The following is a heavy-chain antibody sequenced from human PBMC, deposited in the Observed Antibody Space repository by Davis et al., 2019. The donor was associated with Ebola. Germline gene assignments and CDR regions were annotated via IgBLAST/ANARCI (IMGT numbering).Heavy chain of an antibody. D-gene: IGHD1-26*01. CDR1: GYSISSGYY. Sequence: SETLSLTCTVSGYSISSGYYWGWIRQPPGKGLEWIGSIYHSGSTYYNPSLKSRVTISVDTSKNQFSLKLSSVTAADTAIYYCAKDTSNIWFDIWGQGTNVTVSS. CDR2: IYHSGST. V-gene: IGHV4-38-2*02. J-gene: IGHJ3*02. CDR3: AKDTSNIWFDI.